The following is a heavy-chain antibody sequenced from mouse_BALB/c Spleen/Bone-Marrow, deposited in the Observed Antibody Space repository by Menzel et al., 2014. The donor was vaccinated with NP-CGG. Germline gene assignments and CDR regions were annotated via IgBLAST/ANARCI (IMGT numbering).Heavy chain of an antibody. CDR3: ARLYGNYLFYAMDY. D-gene: IGHD2-1*01. J-gene: IGHJ4*01. CDR1: GFNIKDTY. Sequence: EVKVEESGAELVEPGASVKLSCTASGFNIKDTYMHWVKQRPEQGLEWIGRIDPANGNTKYDPKFQGKATITADASSNTAYLQLSSLTSEDTAVYYCARLYGNYLFYAMDYWGQGTSVTVSS. V-gene: IGHV14-3*02. CDR2: IDPANGNT.